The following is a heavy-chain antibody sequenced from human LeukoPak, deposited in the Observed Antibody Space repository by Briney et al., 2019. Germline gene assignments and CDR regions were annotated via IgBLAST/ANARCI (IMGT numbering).Heavy chain of an antibody. Sequence: SETLSLTCTVSGGSISSSSYYWGWIRQPPGKGLECIGSIYYSGSTYYNPSLKSRVTISVDTSKNQFSLKLSSVTAADTAVYFCARTVPWFGQLSNYFDYWGQGTLVTVSA. CDR3: ARTVPWFGQLSNYFDY. CDR2: IYYSGST. V-gene: IGHV4-39*07. J-gene: IGHJ4*02. CDR1: GGSISSSSYY. D-gene: IGHD3-10*01.